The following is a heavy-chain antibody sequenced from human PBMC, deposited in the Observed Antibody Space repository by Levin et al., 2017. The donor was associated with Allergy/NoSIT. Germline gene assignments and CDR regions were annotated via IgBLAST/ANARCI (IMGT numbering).Heavy chain of an antibody. J-gene: IGHJ4*02. CDR2: ISNDESDK. Sequence: AGGSLRLSCAASGFSFSSFGMHWVRQAPGKGLEWVAIISNDESDKFYADSVKGRFTISRDNTKNTLYLQMNSLRSEDAAVYYCAKDVVFGTSSWSLDFWGQGTLVTVSS. V-gene: IGHV3-30*18. D-gene: IGHD6-13*01. CDR3: AKDVVFGTSSWSLDF. CDR1: GFSFSSFG.